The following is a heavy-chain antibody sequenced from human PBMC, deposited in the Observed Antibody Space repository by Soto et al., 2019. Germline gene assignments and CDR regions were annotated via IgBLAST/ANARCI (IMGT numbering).Heavy chain of an antibody. V-gene: IGHV3-23*01. D-gene: IGHD3-10*01. CDR2: ISGGGDTT. CDR1: GFTFNNYA. Sequence: EVQLLESGGGLVQPGGSLRLSCAASGFTFNNYAMTWVRQAPGKGLEWVSAISGGGDTTSYADSVKGRFTVSRDGYKKTLYLQMSSLRAQETALYYCAKGRGGSGSLTPRVDFWGKGTLVTVSS. J-gene: IGHJ4*02. CDR3: AKGRGGSGSLTPRVDF.